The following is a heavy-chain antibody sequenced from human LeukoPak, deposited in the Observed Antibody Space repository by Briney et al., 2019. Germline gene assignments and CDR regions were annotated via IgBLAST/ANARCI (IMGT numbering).Heavy chain of an antibody. CDR2: ISAYNGNT. CDR1: GYTFTSYG. CDR3: ARRSYSINYFDY. Sequence: ASVKVSCKASGYTFTSYGISWVRRAPGQGLEWMGWISAYNGNTNYAQKLQGRVTMTTDTSTSTVYMELRSLRSDDTAVYYCARRSYSINYFDYWGQGTLVTVSS. J-gene: IGHJ4*02. V-gene: IGHV1-18*01. D-gene: IGHD1-26*01.